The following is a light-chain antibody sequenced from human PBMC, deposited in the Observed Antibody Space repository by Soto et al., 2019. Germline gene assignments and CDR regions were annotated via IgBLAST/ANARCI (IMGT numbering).Light chain of an antibody. V-gene: IGKV3-15*01. Sequence: EIVVTQSPATLSVSPGERATLSCRASQSVSSNLAWFQQKPGQAPRLLIYGASTRDTGIPARFSGSGSGTEFTLTISSLQSEDFAVYHCQQYNKWPPTFGQGTKVDVK. CDR3: QQYNKWPPT. CDR1: QSVSSN. CDR2: GAS. J-gene: IGKJ1*01.